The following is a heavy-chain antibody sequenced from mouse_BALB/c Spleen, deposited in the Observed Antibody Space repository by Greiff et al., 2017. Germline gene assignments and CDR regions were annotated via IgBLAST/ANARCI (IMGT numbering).Heavy chain of an antibody. D-gene: IGHD2-14*01. CDR3: TRDPEVRWYFDV. J-gene: IGHJ1*01. V-gene: IGHV5-6-4*01. CDR2: ISSGGSYT. CDR1: GFTFSSYT. Sequence: DVKLVESGGGLVKPGGSLKLSCAASGFTFSSYTMSWVRQTPEKRLEWVATISSGGSYTYYPDSVKGRFTISRDNAKNTLYLQMSSLKSEDTAMYYCTRDPEVRWYFDVWGAGTTVTVSS.